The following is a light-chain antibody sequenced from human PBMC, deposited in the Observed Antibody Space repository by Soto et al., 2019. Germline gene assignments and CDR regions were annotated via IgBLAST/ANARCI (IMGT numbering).Light chain of an antibody. V-gene: IGKV1-27*01. CDR2: AAS. J-gene: IGKJ3*01. CDR3: QKYYSVPFT. Sequence: DIQMTQSPSSLSTSVGDRVTITCRASQGISNYIAWYQQKPGKVPKLLIYAASTLQSGVPSRFSGSGSGTDFTLTISSLQPEDVATYYCQKYYSVPFTFGPGTRVDIK. CDR1: QGISNY.